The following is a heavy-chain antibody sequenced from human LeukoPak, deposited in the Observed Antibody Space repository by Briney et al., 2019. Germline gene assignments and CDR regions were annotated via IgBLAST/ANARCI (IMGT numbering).Heavy chain of an antibody. CDR1: VFTFTLYA. Sequence: PGVPLRLPCAPSVFTFTLYAKRWVRQAPGKSLVCVSSISDSGGITNHADSVKGRFTISRDNSKNTLYLQMNTLRAEDTAVYYCARYKTAGDYFDYWGQGTLVTVSS. J-gene: IGHJ4*02. CDR3: ARYKTAGDYFDY. CDR2: ISDSGGIT. V-gene: IGHV3-23*01. D-gene: IGHD2-21*02.